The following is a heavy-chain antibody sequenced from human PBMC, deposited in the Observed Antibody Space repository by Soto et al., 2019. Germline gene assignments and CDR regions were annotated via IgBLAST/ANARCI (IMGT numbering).Heavy chain of an antibody. CDR3: ARLGAFYQSLDP. CDR2: IYYAGST. J-gene: IGHJ5*02. CDR1: GGSFSPNY. D-gene: IGHD3-3*02. Sequence: QLQLQESGPGLVKPSETLSITCTVSGGSFSPNYWSWIRQPPGKGLEWVGYIYYAGSTSYNPSLRSRVTISLDTSKSRFSLSLSSVTAADTAVYYCARLGAFYQSLDPWGPGTLVTVSS. V-gene: IGHV4-59*08.